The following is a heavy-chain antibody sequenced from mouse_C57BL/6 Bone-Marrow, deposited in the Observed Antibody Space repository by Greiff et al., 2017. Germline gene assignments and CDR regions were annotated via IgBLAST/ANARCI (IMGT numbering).Heavy chain of an antibody. CDR2: IYPGDGDP. J-gene: IGHJ1*03. V-gene: IGHV1-82*01. CDR3: AKGYFDV. Sequence: VQLQQSGPELVKPGASVKISCKASGYAFSSSWMNWVKQRPGKGLEWIGRIYPGDGDPNYNGKFKGKATLTADKSSSTAYMQLSSLTSEDSAVYFCAKGYFDVWGTGTTVTVSS. CDR1: GYAFSSSW.